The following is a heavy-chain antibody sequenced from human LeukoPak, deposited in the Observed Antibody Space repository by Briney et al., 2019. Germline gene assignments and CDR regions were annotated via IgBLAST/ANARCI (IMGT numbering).Heavy chain of an antibody. CDR2: IRYDGSNK. V-gene: IGHV3-30*02. Sequence: SGGSLRLSCAASGFTFSSYSMNWVRQAPGKGLEWVAFIRYDGSNKYYADSVKGRFTISRDNSKNTLYLQMNSLRAEDTAVYYCVSTRVFYGDYYFDYWGQGTLVTVSS. CDR3: VSTRVFYGDYYFDY. CDR1: GFTFSSYS. J-gene: IGHJ4*02. D-gene: IGHD4-17*01.